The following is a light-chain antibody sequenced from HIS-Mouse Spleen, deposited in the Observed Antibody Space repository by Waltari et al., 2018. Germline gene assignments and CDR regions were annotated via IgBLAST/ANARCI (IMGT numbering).Light chain of an antibody. J-gene: IGLJ3*02. CDR1: SSDVVSYHL. Sequence: QSALTQPASVSGSPGQSITTPRTEPSSDVVSYHLVTWYQQHPGKAPKLMIYEGSKRPSGVSNRFSGSKSGNTASLTISGLQAEDEADYYCCSYAGSSTLVFGGGTKLTVL. CDR3: CSYAGSSTLV. CDR2: EGS. V-gene: IGLV2-23*01.